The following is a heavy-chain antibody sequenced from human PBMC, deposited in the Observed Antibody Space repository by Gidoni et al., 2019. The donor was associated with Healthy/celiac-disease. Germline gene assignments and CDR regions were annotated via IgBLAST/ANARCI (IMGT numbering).Heavy chain of an antibody. Sequence: QVPLVPSGAEVQKPGASVKVSCKASGYTFTGYYMHWVRQAPGQVLEWMGWINPNSGGTNYAQKFQGRVTMTRDTSISTAYMELSRLRSDDTAVYYCARDRSGARITMGDIWGQGTMVTVSS. J-gene: IGHJ3*02. CDR2: INPNSGGT. D-gene: IGHD3-10*01. CDR3: ARDRSGARITMGDI. CDR1: GYTFTGYY. V-gene: IGHV1-2*02.